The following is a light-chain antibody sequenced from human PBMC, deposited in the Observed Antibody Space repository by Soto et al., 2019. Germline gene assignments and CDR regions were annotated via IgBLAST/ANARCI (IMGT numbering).Light chain of an antibody. CDR2: DGS. J-gene: IGKJ4*01. CDR3: QQIYSFPPT. V-gene: IGKV1-12*01. CDR1: RDIKNY. Sequence: DTQMTQSPSAVSASVGDRVIITCRASRDIKNYLAWYHQRPGAAPKLLIYDGSSLQSGVPSTISGSGSGREFSLVISRLQPDDFGTLFCQQIYSFPPTFGGGTKVAIK.